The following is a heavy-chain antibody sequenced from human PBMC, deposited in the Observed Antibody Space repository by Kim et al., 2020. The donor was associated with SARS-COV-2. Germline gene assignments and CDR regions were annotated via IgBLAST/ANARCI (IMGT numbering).Heavy chain of an antibody. Sequence: ASVKVSCKASGYTFTSYGISWVRQAPGQGLEWMGWISAYNGNTNYAQKLQGRVTMTTDTSTSTAYMELRSLRSDDTAVYYCARESVTMVRGVDDAFDIWGQGTMVTVSS. V-gene: IGHV1-18*01. CDR2: ISAYNGNT. J-gene: IGHJ3*02. D-gene: IGHD3-10*01. CDR3: ARESVTMVRGVDDAFDI. CDR1: GYTFTSYG.